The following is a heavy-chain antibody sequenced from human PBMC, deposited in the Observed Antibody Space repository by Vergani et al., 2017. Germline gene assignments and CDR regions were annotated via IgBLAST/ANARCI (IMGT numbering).Heavy chain of an antibody. V-gene: IGHV3-21*06. CDR2: IGSSGPYI. D-gene: IGHD2-8*02. Sequence: VQLVESGGGLVKPGGSLRLSCAASGFTFSDFSMSWVRQAPGKGLEWVAFIGSSGPYINYADSVKGRVIISRDNTINSLFLQLRSLRAEDAAVYYCARDCTSVGCPDNYGMDVWGQGATVTV. J-gene: IGHJ6*02. CDR3: ARDCTSVGCPDNYGMDV. CDR1: GFTFSDFS.